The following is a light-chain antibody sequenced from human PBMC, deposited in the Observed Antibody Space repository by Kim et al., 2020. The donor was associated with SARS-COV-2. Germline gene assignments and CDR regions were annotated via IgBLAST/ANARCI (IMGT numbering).Light chain of an antibody. J-gene: IGLJ2*01. CDR2: STT. CDR1: MGAVTSAYY. V-gene: IGLV7-43*01. CDR3: LLYYGGAVGVV. Sequence: GTVPLTCDSSMGAVTSAYYPTWFQQKPGQAPRALIYSTTNKHSWTPARFSGSLLGGKAALTLSGVQPEDEAEYYCLLYYGGAVGVVFGGGTQLTVL.